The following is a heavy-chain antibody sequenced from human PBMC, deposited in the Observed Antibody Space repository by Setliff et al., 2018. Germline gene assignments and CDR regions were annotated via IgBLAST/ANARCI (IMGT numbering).Heavy chain of an antibody. CDR2: ISPHTGNT. J-gene: IGHJ4*02. D-gene: IGHD3-22*01. CDR1: GYTFNDYG. CDR3: ARINFYVSSGFYYASDY. Sequence: ASVKVSCKTSGYTFNDYGIAWVRQAPGQGLEWMGWISPHTGNTYYTPNLHGRVTMTTDTSTTTAYMELKDLTSDDTALYYCARINFYVSSGFYYASDYWGQGTLVTVSS. V-gene: IGHV1-18*01.